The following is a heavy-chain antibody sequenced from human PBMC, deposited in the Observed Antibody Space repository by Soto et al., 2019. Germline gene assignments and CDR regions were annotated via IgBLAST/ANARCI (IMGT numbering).Heavy chain of an antibody. J-gene: IGHJ3*02. Sequence: GSLRLSCVSSGFPFSSYAMSWVRQTPGKGLEWVSGISGSGGRTYYADSVKGRFTISRDNSNNTLSLQMHILRVEDTAVYFCAKGGYYSLFDIWGQGTVVTVSS. CDR1: GFPFSSYA. CDR3: AKGGYYSLFDI. D-gene: IGHD3-16*01. CDR2: ISGSGGRT. V-gene: IGHV3-23*01.